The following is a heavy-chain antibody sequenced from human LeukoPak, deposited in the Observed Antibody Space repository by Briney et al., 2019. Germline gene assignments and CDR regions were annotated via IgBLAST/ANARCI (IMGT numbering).Heavy chain of an antibody. V-gene: IGHV3-21*01. D-gene: IGHD6-19*01. CDR3: AKVQDGSFWYEYFQH. Sequence: SGGSLRLSCAASGFTFSSYTMNWARQAPGKGLEWVSSITSGGVNTYYATSVKGRFTISRDNAKNSLFLQMNSLRAEDTAIYYCAKVQDGSFWYEYFQHWGQGTLVTVSS. J-gene: IGHJ1*01. CDR1: GFTFSSYT. CDR2: ITSGGVNT.